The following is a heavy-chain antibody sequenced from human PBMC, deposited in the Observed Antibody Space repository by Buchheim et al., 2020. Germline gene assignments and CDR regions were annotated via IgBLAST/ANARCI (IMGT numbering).Heavy chain of an antibody. CDR2: ISSSSSYI. Sequence: EVQLVESGGGLVKPGGSLRLSCAASGFTFSSYSMNWVRQAPGKGLEWVSSISSSSSYIYYADSVKGRFTISRDNAKNSLYLQMNSLRAEDTAVYYCARIGSFGVVINYYYYGMDVWGQGTT. CDR3: ARIGSFGVVINYYYYGMDV. J-gene: IGHJ6*02. V-gene: IGHV3-21*01. CDR1: GFTFSSYS. D-gene: IGHD3-3*01.